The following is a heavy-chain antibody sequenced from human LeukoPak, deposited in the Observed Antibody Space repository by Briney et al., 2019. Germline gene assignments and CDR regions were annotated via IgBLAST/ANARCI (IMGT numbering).Heavy chain of an antibody. J-gene: IGHJ5*02. CDR1: GGSTSSSDYY. V-gene: IGHV4-39*01. CDR2: IYYSGST. D-gene: IGHD5-12*01. Sequence: SETLSLTCTVSGGSTSSSDYYWGWIRQPPGKGLEWIASIYYSGSTYYSPSLKSGGTISVDTSKNQFSLKLRSVTATDTAVYYCARGLTRGYTYGGCFDPWGQGTLVTVSS. CDR3: ARGLTRGYTYGGCFDP.